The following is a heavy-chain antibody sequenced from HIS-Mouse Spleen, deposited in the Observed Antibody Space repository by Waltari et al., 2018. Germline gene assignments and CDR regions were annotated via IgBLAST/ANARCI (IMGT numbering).Heavy chain of an antibody. J-gene: IGHJ4*02. V-gene: IGHV2-70*15. CDR3: ARIAEGYSSGWYAFDY. Sequence: QVTLRESGPALVKPTQTLTLTCTFSGFSLSTSGRCVSWIRQPPGKALEWLARIDWDDDKYYSTSLKTRLTISKDTSKNQVVLTITNMDPVDTATYYCARIAEGYSSGWYAFDYWGQGTLVTVSS. D-gene: IGHD6-19*01. CDR1: GFSLSTSGRC. CDR2: IDWDDDK.